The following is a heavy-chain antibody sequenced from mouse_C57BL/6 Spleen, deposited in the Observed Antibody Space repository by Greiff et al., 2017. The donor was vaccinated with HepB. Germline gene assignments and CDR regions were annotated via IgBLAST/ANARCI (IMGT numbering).Heavy chain of an antibody. J-gene: IGHJ3*01. CDR2: IYPGDGDT. CDR3: AWIYDVYYEWFAY. D-gene: IGHD2-3*01. V-gene: IGHV1-82*01. Sequence: VQLQQSGPELVKPGASVKISCKASGYAFSSSWMNWVKQRPGKGLEWIGRIYPGDGDTNYTGKFKGKATLTADKSSSTAYMQLSSLTSEDSAVYCCAWIYDVYYEWFAYWGQGTLVTVSA. CDR1: GYAFSSSW.